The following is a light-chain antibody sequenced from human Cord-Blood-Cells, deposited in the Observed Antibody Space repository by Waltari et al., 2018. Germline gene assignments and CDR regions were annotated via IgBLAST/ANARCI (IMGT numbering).Light chain of an antibody. J-gene: IGLJ2*01. Sequence: QSALTQPPSASGSPGQSVTISCTGTSSDVGGHNYVSWYQQHPGKAPKLMIYEVSKRPSGDPDRFSGSKSGNTASLTVSGLQAEDEADYYCNSYAGSNNVVFGGGTRLTVL. CDR2: EVS. CDR3: NSYAGSNNVV. CDR1: SSDVGGHNY. V-gene: IGLV2-8*01.